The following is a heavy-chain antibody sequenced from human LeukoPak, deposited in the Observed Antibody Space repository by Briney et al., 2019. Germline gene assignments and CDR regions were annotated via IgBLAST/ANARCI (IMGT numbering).Heavy chain of an antibody. D-gene: IGHD3-16*01. J-gene: IGHJ6*03. CDR3: ARGGGGYYYYMDV. CDR1: GYTFTSYY. CDR2: INPNSGGT. Sequence: ASVKVSCKASGYTFTSYYMHWVRQAPGQGLEWMGRINPNSGGTNYAQKFQGRVTMTRDTSISTAYMELSRLRSDDTAVYYCARGGGGYYYYMDVWGKGTTVTVSS. V-gene: IGHV1-2*06.